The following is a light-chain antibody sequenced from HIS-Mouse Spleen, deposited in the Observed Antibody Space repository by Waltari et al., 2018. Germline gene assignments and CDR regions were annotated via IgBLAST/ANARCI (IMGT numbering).Light chain of an antibody. CDR3: SSYTSSSTLV. V-gene: IGLV2-14*03. J-gene: IGLJ1*01. Sequence: QSALTQPASVSGSPGQSITISCTGPSSDVGCYNSVSWYQQHPGKAPKLLIYDVSIRTTGVSNRFAGSKSGNTASLTISGLQAEDEADYYCSSYTSSSTLVFGTGTKVTVL. CDR2: DVS. CDR1: SSDVGCYNS.